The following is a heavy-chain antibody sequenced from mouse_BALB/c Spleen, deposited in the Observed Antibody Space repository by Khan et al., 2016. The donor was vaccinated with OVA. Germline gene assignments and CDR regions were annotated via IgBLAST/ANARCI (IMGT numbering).Heavy chain of an antibody. D-gene: IGHD2-13*01. V-gene: IGHV1S132*01. CDR2: LYPGTGSI. Sequence: QVQLKESGAELVRPGASVKLSCKTSGYIFTSYWIHWVKQRSGQGLEWIARLYPGTGSIHYSEKFKGKVTLTDDQTSSTAYMRLSRLKSEDSAVYFCARGDYNNTYVFGDWGQGTLVTVAA. CDR1: GYIFTSYW. J-gene: IGHJ3*01. CDR3: ARGDYNNTYVFGD.